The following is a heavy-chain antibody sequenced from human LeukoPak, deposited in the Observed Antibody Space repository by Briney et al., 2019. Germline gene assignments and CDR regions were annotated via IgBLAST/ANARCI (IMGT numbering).Heavy chain of an antibody. J-gene: IGHJ5*02. D-gene: IGHD3-10*01. Sequence: PSETLSLTCAVYGGTFSGYYWSWIRQPPGKGLEWIGEINHSGNTNYNPSLKSRVTISIDTSKNQFSLKLSSVTAADTAIYYCARGPYGSGISNWFDPWGQGTLVIVSS. V-gene: IGHV4-34*01. CDR1: GGTFSGYY. CDR2: INHSGNT. CDR3: ARGPYGSGISNWFDP.